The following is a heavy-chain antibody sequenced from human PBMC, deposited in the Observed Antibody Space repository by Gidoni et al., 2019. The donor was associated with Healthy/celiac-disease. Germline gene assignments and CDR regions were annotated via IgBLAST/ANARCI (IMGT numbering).Heavy chain of an antibody. CDR1: GLNLSHPW. CDR2: IKRKADGGTT. D-gene: IGHD2-2*01. CDR3: TTDHGSTSCYLRGTSEECPDY. J-gene: IGHJ4*02. Sequence: EVQLVESGGGLVKRGGSLRLSCASSGLNLSHPWLSSARPAPGKGLEGVGRIKRKADGGTTDYGAPVKGRVTISRDDSKNTLYLQMNSLKTEDTAVYYCTTDHGSTSCYLRGTSEECPDYWGQGTLVTVSS. V-gene: IGHV3-15*01.